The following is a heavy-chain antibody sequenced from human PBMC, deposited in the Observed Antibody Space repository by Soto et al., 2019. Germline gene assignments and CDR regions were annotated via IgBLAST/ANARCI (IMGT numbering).Heavy chain of an antibody. J-gene: IGHJ6*02. CDR1: GGSISSYY. V-gene: IGHV4-4*07. Sequence: PSETLSLTCTVSGGSISSYYWSWIRQPAGKGLEWIGRIYTSGTTNYNPSLKSRVTMSVDTSKNQFSLKLSSVTAADTAVYYCARGGVDFGSGYYYGMDVWGQGTTVTVSS. D-gene: IGHD3-3*01. CDR3: ARGGVDFGSGYYYGMDV. CDR2: IYTSGTT.